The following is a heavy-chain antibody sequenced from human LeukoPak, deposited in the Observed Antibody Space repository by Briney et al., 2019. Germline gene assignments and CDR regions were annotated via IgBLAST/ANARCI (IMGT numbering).Heavy chain of an antibody. V-gene: IGHV4-30-2*01. CDR3: ARAVTGVAYYFDY. J-gene: IGHJ4*02. CDR1: GDSLSSGDYS. Sequence: PSQTLSLTCAVSGDSLSSGDYSWSWIRQPPGTGLEWIGYIYHSGSTYYNPSLKSRVTISVDGSTNQFSLRLSSVTAADTAVYYCARAVTGVAYYFDYWGQGTLVTVSS. D-gene: IGHD6-19*01. CDR2: IYHSGST.